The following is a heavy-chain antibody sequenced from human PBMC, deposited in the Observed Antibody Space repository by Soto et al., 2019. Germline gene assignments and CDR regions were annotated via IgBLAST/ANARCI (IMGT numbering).Heavy chain of an antibody. V-gene: IGHV3-48*03. J-gene: IGHJ6*02. CDR3: ARDQEAGSFFPYYYGMDV. CDR1: GFTFSSYE. CDR2: VSSSGSTI. D-gene: IGHD6-13*01. Sequence: GGSLRLSCATSGFTFSSYEMNWVRQAPGKGLEWVSYVSSSGSTIYYADSVKGRFTISRDNAKNSLYLQMDSLRAEDTAVYYCARDQEAGSFFPYYYGMDVWGQGTTVTVSS.